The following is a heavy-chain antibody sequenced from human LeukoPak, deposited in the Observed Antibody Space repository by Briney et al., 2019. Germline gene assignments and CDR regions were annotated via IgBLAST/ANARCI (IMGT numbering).Heavy chain of an antibody. D-gene: IGHD6-13*01. Sequence: PSETLSLTCAVYGVSFSGYYWSWIRQPPGKGLEWVWEINHSGSTKYNPYLKSRVTISVDTSKNQFSLKLSSVTAADTAVYYCARKGRAGVFDYWGQGTLVTVSS. CDR2: INHSGST. CDR1: GVSFSGYY. J-gene: IGHJ4*02. V-gene: IGHV4-34*01. CDR3: ARKGRAGVFDY.